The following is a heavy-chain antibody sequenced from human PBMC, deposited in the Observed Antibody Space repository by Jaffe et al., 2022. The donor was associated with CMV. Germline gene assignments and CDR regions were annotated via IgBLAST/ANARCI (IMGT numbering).Heavy chain of an antibody. V-gene: IGHV4-34*01. Sequence: QVQLQQWGAGLLKPSETLSLTCAVYGGSFSGYYWSWIRQPPGKGLEWIGEINHSGSTNYNPSLKSRVTISVDTSKNQFSLKLSSVTAADTAVYYCARNRGENAEYFQHWGQGTLVTVSS. CDR2: INHSGST. D-gene: IGHD2-21*01. J-gene: IGHJ1*01. CDR1: GGSFSGYY. CDR3: ARNRGENAEYFQH.